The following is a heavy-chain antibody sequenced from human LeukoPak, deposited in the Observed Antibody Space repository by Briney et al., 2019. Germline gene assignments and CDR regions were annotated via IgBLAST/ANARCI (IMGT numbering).Heavy chain of an antibody. D-gene: IGHD2-15*01. CDR2: IYYSGST. CDR1: GGSISSSSYY. CDR3: ARDLYCSGGSCYTFDY. Sequence: SETLSLTCTVSGGSISSSSYYWGWIRQPPGKGLEWVGSIYYSGSTYYNPSLKSRVTISVDTSENQFSLKLSSVTAADTAVYYCARDLYCSGGSCYTFDYWGQGTLVTVSS. J-gene: IGHJ4*02. V-gene: IGHV4-39*07.